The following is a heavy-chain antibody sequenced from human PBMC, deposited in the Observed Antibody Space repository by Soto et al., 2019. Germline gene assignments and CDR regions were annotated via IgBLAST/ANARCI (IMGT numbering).Heavy chain of an antibody. V-gene: IGHV1-2*02. CDR2: INPNSGGA. Sequence: SSVKVSCKASGYTFTDYFMHWVRQAPGQGLEWMGWINPNSGGANYAQKFQGRVTMTRDTSISTAYMELSRLRSDDTAVYYCAKSKAGLGGHVDYWGQGTLVTVSS. CDR1: GYTFTDYF. D-gene: IGHD3-10*01. J-gene: IGHJ4*02. CDR3: AKSKAGLGGHVDY.